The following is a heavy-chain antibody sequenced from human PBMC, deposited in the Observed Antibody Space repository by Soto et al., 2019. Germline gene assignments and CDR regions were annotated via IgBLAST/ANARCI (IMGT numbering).Heavy chain of an antibody. CDR1: GFTFSSYW. CDR2: IKQVGSEK. J-gene: IGHJ4*02. D-gene: IGHD2-2*01. Sequence: EVQLVESGGGLVQPGGSLRLSCAASGFTFSSYWMSWVRQAPGKGLEWVANIKQVGSEKYYVDSVKGRFTISRDNAKNSLYLQMNSLRAEDTAVYYCASSVVPAAIFDYRGQGNLVTVSS. V-gene: IGHV3-7*03. CDR3: ASSVVPAAIFDY.